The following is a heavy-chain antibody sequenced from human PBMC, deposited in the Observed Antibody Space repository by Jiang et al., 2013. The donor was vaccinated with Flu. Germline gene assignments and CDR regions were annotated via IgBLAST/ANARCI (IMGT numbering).Heavy chain of an antibody. CDR3: ARVGSRGSYYIALGY. D-gene: IGHD1-26*01. Sequence: QLVESGAEVKKPGASVKVSCKASGYTFTGYYMHWVRQAPGQGLEWMGWINPNSGGTNYAQKFQGRVTMTRDTSISTAYMELSRLRSDDTAVYYCARVGSRGSYYIALGYWGQGTLVTVSS. CDR2: INPNSGGT. J-gene: IGHJ4*02. CDR1: GYTFTGYY. V-gene: IGHV1-2*02.